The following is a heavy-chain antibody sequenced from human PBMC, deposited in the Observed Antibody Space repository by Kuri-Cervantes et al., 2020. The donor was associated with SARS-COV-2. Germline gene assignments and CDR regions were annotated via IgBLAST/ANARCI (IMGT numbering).Heavy chain of an antibody. CDR2: IYPGDSES. J-gene: IGHJ6*02. V-gene: IGHV5-51*01. CDR1: GYRFTSYW. Sequence: GESLKISCKGSGYRFTSYWIGWVRQMPGKGLEWMGIIYPGDSESRYSPSFQGQVTISADESISTAYLQWSSLKASDTAMYYCARRGGVVTAYYYYGMDVWGQGTTVTASS. D-gene: IGHD2-21*02. CDR3: ARRGGVVTAYYYYGMDV.